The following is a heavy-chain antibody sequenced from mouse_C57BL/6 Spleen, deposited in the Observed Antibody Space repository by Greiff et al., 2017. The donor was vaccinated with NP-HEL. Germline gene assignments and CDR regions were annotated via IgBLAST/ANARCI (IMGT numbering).Heavy chain of an antibody. Sequence: QVQLQQSGPELVKPGASVKISCKASGYSFTSYYIHWVKQRPGQGLEWIGWIYPGSGNTKYNEKFKGQATLTADTSSSTAYMQLSSLTSEDSAVYYCAKGGYTVVVPSGYWGQGTTLTVSS. CDR2: IYPGSGNT. CDR1: GYSFTSYY. CDR3: AKGGYTVVVPSGY. D-gene: IGHD1-1*01. J-gene: IGHJ2*01. V-gene: IGHV1-66*01.